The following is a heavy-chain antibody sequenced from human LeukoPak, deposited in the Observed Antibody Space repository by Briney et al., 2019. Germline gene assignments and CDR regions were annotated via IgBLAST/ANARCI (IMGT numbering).Heavy chain of an antibody. D-gene: IGHD5-24*01. V-gene: IGHV3-33*01. CDR3: ARDLEVATNGRDAFDI. CDR2: KWFDGSNK. J-gene: IGHJ3*02. Sequence: GGSVRLSCAAWGFTFRSNAMDWGRKAQGKGVGGGGRKWFDGSNKYYADSVKGRFTISRDRSKNTLYLQMNSLRVEDTAVYYCARDLEVATNGRDAFDIWGQGTMVTVSS. CDR1: GFTFRSNA.